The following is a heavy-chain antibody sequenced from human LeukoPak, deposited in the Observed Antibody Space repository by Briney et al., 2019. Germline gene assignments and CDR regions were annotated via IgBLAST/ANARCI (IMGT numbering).Heavy chain of an antibody. CDR2: INPDSGGT. V-gene: IGHV1-2*02. CDR3: ARAGGGYSSGWGAFDI. CDR1: GYTLTELS. D-gene: IGHD5-18*01. J-gene: IGHJ3*02. Sequence: ASVKVSCKVSGYTLTELSLHWVRQAPGQGLEWMGWINPDSGGTSSAQKFQGRVTMTRDTSISTAYMELNRLRSDDTAVYYCARAGGGYSSGWGAFDIWGQGTMVTVS.